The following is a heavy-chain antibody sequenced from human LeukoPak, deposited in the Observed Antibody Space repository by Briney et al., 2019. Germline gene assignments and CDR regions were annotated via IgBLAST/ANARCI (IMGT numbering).Heavy chain of an antibody. D-gene: IGHD3-22*01. J-gene: IGHJ3*02. V-gene: IGHV4-30-2*02. CDR1: GGSISSGGYS. Sequence: SETLSLTCAVSGGSISSGGYSWSWIRQPPGRGLEWIGYIFHTGNSYYNPSLKSRVAISVDRSKNQFSLKLSSVTAADTAVYYCARLDYYDSSGFDIWGQGTMVTVSS. CDR2: IFHTGNS. CDR3: ARLDYYDSSGFDI.